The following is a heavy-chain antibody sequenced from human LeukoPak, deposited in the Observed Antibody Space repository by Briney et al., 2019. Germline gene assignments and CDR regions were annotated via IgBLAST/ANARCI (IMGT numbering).Heavy chain of an antibody. CDR3: ARGRILRFNWFDP. CDR2: INPNSGGT. CDR1: VYTFTGYY. D-gene: IGHD2-21*01. V-gene: IGHV1-2*02. J-gene: IGHJ5*02. Sequence: GASVKVSCKASVYTFTGYYMHWVRQAPGQGLEWMGWINPNSGGTNYAQKFQGRVTMTRDTSISTAYMELSRLRSDDTAVYYCARGRILRFNWFDPWGQGTLVTVSS.